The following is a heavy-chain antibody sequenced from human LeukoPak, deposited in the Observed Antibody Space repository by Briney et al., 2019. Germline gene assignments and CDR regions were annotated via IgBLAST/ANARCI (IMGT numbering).Heavy chain of an antibody. D-gene: IGHD4-17*01. CDR2: IRSKANSYAT. CDR3: TSHTVTDDY. CDR1: GLTFSGSA. J-gene: IGHJ4*02. V-gene: IGHV3-73*01. Sequence: GGSLRLSCAASGLTFSGSAMHWVRQASGKGLEWVGRIRSKANSYATAYAASVKGRFTISRDDSKNTAYLQMNSLKTEDTAVYYRTSHTVTDDYWGQGTLVTVSS.